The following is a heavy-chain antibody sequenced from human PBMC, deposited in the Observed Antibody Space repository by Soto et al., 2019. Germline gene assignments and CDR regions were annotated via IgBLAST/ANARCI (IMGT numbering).Heavy chain of an antibody. J-gene: IGHJ4*02. Sequence: GGSLRLSCAASGFTFSSHWMHWVRQAPGKGLVWVSRINGDGSTTTYADSVKGRFTISRDNAKNTLYLQMNSLRAEDTAVYYCARARSGSYPYWGQGTLVTVSS. V-gene: IGHV3-74*01. D-gene: IGHD1-26*01. CDR1: GFTFSSHW. CDR3: ARARSGSYPY. CDR2: INGDGSTT.